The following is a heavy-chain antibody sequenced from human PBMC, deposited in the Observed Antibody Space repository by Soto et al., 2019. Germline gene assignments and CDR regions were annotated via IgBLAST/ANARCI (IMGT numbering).Heavy chain of an antibody. CDR3: AVFGVLIYPEA. V-gene: IGHV3-74*01. CDR1: GFTFSTYW. CDR2: INSDGTNT. Sequence: EVQLVESGGGSVQPGGSLRLSCAASGFTFSTYWMHWVRQAPGKGLVWVSRINSDGTNTDYADSVKGRFTISRDNAKNTLYLHISSLRAEDTAVYYCAVFGVLIYPEAWGQGTLVTVSS. D-gene: IGHD3-3*01. J-gene: IGHJ5*02.